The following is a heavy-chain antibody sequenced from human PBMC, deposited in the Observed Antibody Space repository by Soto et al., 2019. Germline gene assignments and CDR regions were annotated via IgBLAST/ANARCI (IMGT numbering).Heavy chain of an antibody. CDR2: ISPGIDIR. J-gene: IGHJ4*02. D-gene: IGHD2-15*01. Sequence: QVQLVQSGAEVKKPGSSVKVSCKASGGTFSTYTLYWVRQAPGQGLQRMGGISPGIDIRDYAQKFQGRVTITADESTSTVYMQLGTLISADTALYYCAGGMCFGGSCYLDVWGQGTLVTVSS. CDR3: AGGMCFGGSCYLDV. V-gene: IGHV1-69*12. CDR1: GGTFSTYT.